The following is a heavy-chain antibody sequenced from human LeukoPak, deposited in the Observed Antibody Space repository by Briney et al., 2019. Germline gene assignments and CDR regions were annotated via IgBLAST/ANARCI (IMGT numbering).Heavy chain of an antibody. V-gene: IGHV3-7*01. J-gene: IGHJ4*02. CDR1: GFTFSTYW. Sequence: PGGSLRLSCAASGFTFSTYWMNWVRQAPGKGLEWVANIKPDGSEKYFVDSVKGRFTISRDNAKNSLYLQMDSLSAEDTAVYYCLRSGGYWGQGTPVTVSS. CDR2: IKPDGSEK. D-gene: IGHD1-26*01. CDR3: LRSGGY.